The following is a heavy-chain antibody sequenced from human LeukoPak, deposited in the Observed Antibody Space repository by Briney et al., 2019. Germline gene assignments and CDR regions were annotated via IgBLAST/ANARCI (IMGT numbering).Heavy chain of an antibody. CDR1: GGSISSSSYY. CDR2: IYYSGST. Sequence: SETLSLTCTVSGGSISSSSYYWGWIRQPPGKGLEWIGSIYYSGSTYYNPSLKSRVTISVDTSKNQFSLKLSSVTAADTAVYYCATVVPAAINRGLRDYWGQGTLVTVSS. J-gene: IGHJ4*02. D-gene: IGHD2-2*01. CDR3: ATVVPAAINRGLRDY. V-gene: IGHV4-39*07.